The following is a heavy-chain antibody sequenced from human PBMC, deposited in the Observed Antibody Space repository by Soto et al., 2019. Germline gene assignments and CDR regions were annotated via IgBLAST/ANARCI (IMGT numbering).Heavy chain of an antibody. D-gene: IGHD1-7*01. Sequence: SETLSLTCAVSGYSISSGYYWGWIRQPPGKGLEWIGSIYHSGSTYYNPSLKIRVTISVDTSKNQFSLKLSSVTAADTAVYYCARGGATGYNWNYRDYYYYYGMDVWGQGTTVTVSS. J-gene: IGHJ6*02. CDR2: IYHSGST. CDR1: GYSISSGYY. CDR3: ARGGATGYNWNYRDYYYYYGMDV. V-gene: IGHV4-38-2*01.